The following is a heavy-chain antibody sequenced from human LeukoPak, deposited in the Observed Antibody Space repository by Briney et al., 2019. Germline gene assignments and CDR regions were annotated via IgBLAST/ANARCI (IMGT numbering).Heavy chain of an antibody. CDR1: GFTVSSNY. CDR2: LYTGGDT. CDR3: ARGPGSRGIFDY. J-gene: IGHJ4*02. Sequence: PGGSLRLSCAASGFTVSSNYMSWVRQAPGKGLECVSFLYTGGDTYYADSVKGRFTISRDNSKNTLYLQMNSLRAEDTAVYYCARGPGSRGIFDYWGQGTLVTVYS. D-gene: IGHD3-10*01. V-gene: IGHV3-53*01.